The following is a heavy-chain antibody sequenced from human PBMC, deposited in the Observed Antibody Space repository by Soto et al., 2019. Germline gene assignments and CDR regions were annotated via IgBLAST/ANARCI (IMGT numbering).Heavy chain of an antibody. CDR2: IYDSGST. Sequence: QLQLQESGPGLVKPSETLSLTCTISGGSISTTNYYWGWIRQPPGKGLEWIGTIYDSGSTYYNPSLKSRVTLSVDTSKNQFSLKLSSVTAADTAVYYCARRGDSDWYFDLWGRGTLVTVSS. V-gene: IGHV4-39*01. CDR3: ARRGDSDWYFDL. D-gene: IGHD2-21*02. CDR1: GGSISTTNYY. J-gene: IGHJ2*01.